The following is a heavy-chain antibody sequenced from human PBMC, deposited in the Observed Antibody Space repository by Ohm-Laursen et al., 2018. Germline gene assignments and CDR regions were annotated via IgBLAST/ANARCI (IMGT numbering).Heavy chain of an antibody. Sequence: SLRLSCTASGFIVSNNYMSWVRQAPGKGLEWVSLIYAGGSTHYADSVKGRFTISRGTSKNTLYLQMNSLRVEDTAVYYCAREIPHYNRVYHFDLWGRGTLVSVSS. D-gene: IGHD1-14*01. CDR3: AREIPHYNRVYHFDL. CDR1: GFIVSNNY. J-gene: IGHJ2*01. CDR2: IYAGGST. V-gene: IGHV3-53*01.